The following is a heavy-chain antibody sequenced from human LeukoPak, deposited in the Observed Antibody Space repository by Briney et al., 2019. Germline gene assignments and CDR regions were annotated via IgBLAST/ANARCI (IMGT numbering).Heavy chain of an antibody. V-gene: IGHV3-66*01. CDR1: GFTVSDNY. D-gene: IGHD6-19*01. Sequence: GGSLRLSCAASGFTVSDNYMSWVRQAPGKGLEWVSVLYSGGTTYYADPVKGRFTISRDNSKNTLYLQMSSLRAEDTAVSYCVRDRWPGLGDFWGQGTTVTVSS. CDR3: VRDRWPGLGDF. CDR2: LYSGGTT. J-gene: IGHJ6*02.